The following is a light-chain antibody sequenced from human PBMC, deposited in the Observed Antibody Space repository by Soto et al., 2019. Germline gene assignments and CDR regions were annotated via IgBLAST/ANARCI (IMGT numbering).Light chain of an antibody. CDR1: QSIGDN. V-gene: IGKV3-11*01. J-gene: IGKJ2*02. CDR3: QQRSRWPRCN. Sequence: EIVLTQSPATLSLSPGERATLSCWASQSIGDNLAWYQQKPGQAPRLLIYAISYRATGIPARFSGSGSGTDFTLTISSLEPEDFAVYYCQQRSRWPRCNFGQGTKVEMK. CDR2: AIS.